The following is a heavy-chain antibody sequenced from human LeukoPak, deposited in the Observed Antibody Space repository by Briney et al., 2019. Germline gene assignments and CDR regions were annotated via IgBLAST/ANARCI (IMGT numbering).Heavy chain of an antibody. J-gene: IGHJ4*02. CDR2: MYTSGSA. V-gene: IGHV4-61*02. CDR1: GGSINSGDYY. CDR3: ARGRGFASSSYYFDY. D-gene: IGHD6-6*01. Sequence: PSQTLSLTCSVSGGSINSGDYYWNWIRQPAGKGLEWIGRMYTSGSAKYNPSLKSRVTISVDTSRNQFSLQLSSVTAADTAVYYCARGRGFASSSYYFDYWGQGGLVTVSS.